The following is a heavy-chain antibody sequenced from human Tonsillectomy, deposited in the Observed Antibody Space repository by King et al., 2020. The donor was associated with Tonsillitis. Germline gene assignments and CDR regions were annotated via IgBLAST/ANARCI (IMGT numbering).Heavy chain of an antibody. D-gene: IGHD6-19*01. J-gene: IGHJ4*02. CDR2: ISYDGSNK. CDR3: TKLNPIHPAGY. V-gene: IGHV3-30*03. Sequence: VQLVESGGGVVQPGRSLRLSCAASGFTFRSYGMHWVRQAPGKGREWVAVISYDGSNKYYADSVKGRFTISRDNSKNTLYLQMNSLRAEDTAVYYCTKLNPIHPAGYWGQGTLVTVSS. CDR1: GFTFRSYG.